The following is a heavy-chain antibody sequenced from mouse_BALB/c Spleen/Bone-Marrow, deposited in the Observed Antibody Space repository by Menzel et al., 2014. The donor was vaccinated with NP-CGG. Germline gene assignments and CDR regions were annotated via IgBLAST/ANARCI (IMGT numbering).Heavy chain of an antibody. D-gene: IGHD2-14*01. CDR2: ISDGGTYT. V-gene: IGHV5-4*02. CDR1: GFIFSDYY. J-gene: IGHJ3*01. Sequence: EVQLQQSGGGLVKPGGSLKLSCAASGFIFSDYYIYWVRQTPEKRLEWVATISDGGTYTYYPDTVKGRFTISRDNAKNNLYLQMNGLKSEDTAMYYCVRDGDYRYAYWGQGTLVTVSA. CDR3: VRDGDYRYAY.